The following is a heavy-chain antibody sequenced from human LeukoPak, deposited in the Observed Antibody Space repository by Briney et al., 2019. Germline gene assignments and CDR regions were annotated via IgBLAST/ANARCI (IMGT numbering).Heavy chain of an antibody. CDR2: ISYDGSNK. V-gene: IGHV3-30-3*01. J-gene: IGHJ4*02. CDR1: GFTFSSYA. CDR3: ARGSPAGLPKDPSFDY. Sequence: PGRSLRLSCAAPGFTFSSYAMHWVRQAPGKGLEWVAVISYDGSNKYYADSVKGRFTISRDNSKNTLYLQMNSLRAEDTAVYYCARGSPAGLPKDPSFDYWGQGTLVTVSS. D-gene: IGHD2-21*02.